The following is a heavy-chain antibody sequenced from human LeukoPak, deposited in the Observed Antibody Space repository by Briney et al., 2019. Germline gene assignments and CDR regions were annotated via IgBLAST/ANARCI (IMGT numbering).Heavy chain of an antibody. Sequence: SVKVSCKASGGTFSSYAISWVRQAPGQGLEWMGRIIPIFGIANYAQKFQGRVTITADKSTSTAYMELSSLRSEDTAVYYCARGGNSDFWSGHPVDYWGQGTLVTVSS. V-gene: IGHV1-69*04. CDR2: IIPIFGIA. J-gene: IGHJ4*02. CDR1: GGTFSSYA. D-gene: IGHD3-3*01. CDR3: ARGGNSDFWSGHPVDY.